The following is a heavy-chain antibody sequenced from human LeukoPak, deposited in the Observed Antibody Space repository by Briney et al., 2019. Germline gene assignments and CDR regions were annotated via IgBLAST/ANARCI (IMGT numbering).Heavy chain of an antibody. CDR3: AWRGDYGGPPGAFDI. D-gene: IGHD4-23*01. J-gene: IGHJ3*02. CDR2: TYHSGST. CDR1: GYSISSGYY. Sequence: PSETLSLTCAVSGYSISSGYYWGWIRQPPGKGLEWIGSTYHSGSTYYNPSLKSRVTISVDTSKNQFSLKLSSVTAADTAVYYCAWRGDYGGPPGAFDIWGQGTMVTVSS. V-gene: IGHV4-38-2*01.